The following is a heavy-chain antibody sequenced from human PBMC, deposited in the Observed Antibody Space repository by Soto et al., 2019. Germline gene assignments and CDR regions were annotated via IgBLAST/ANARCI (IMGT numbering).Heavy chain of an antibody. CDR3: ARDRLMGQYFGS. V-gene: IGHV4-31*03. CDR2: INYSGST. J-gene: IGHJ4*02. CDR1: GGSINRGSYY. D-gene: IGHD3-10*01. Sequence: TLSLPFTVTGGSINRGSYYWSSIRQHPGKGLEWIGNINYSGSTYYNPSLKSRVLMSVDASQNQFFLKLTSVTAADTAIYYCARDRLMGQYFGSWGQGTLVTVSS.